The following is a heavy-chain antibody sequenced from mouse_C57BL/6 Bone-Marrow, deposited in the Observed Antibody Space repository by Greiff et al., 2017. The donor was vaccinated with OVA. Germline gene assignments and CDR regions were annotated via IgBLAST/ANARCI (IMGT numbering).Heavy chain of an antibody. CDR3: ARGYYGSRGWYFDV. CDR2: ISYDGSN. J-gene: IGHJ1*03. CDR1: GYSITSGYY. Sequence: QESGPGLVKPSQSLSLTCSVTGYSITSGYYWHWIRQFPGNKLEWMGYISYDGSNNYNPSLKNRISITRDTSKNQFFLKLNSVTTEDTATYYCARGYYGSRGWYFDVWGTGTTVTVSS. D-gene: IGHD1-1*01. V-gene: IGHV3-6*01.